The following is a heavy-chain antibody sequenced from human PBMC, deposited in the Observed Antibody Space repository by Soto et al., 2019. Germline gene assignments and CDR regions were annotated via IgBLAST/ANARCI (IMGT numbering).Heavy chain of an antibody. J-gene: IGHJ6*02. CDR2: INPSGGST. Sequence: ASVKVSCKASGYTFTSYYMHWVRQAPGQGLEWMGIINPSGGSTSYAQKFQGRVTMTRDTSTSTVYMELSSLRSEDTAVYYCARDQLFIAARPDLGGLYYYYGMDVWGQGTTVTVSS. D-gene: IGHD6-6*01. CDR1: GYTFTSYY. V-gene: IGHV1-46*01. CDR3: ARDQLFIAARPDLGGLYYYYGMDV.